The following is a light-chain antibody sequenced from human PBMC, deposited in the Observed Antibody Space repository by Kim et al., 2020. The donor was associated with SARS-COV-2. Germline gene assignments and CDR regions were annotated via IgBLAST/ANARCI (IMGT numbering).Light chain of an antibody. CDR3: GSYVGNNNFV. J-gene: IGLJ1*01. Sequence: GQSVTISCNGTSSDVGGYNYVSWYQHHPGKAPKLMIYEVTKRPSGVPDRFSGSKSGNTASLTVSGLQAEDEADYYCGSYVGNNNFVFGTGTKVTVL. CDR2: EVT. CDR1: SSDVGGYNY. V-gene: IGLV2-8*01.